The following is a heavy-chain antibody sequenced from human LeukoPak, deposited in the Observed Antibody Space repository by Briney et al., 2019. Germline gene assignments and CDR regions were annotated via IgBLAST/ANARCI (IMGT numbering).Heavy chain of an antibody. CDR1: GASISSHY. CDR2: IYYSGST. V-gene: IGHV4-59*11. CDR3: ARLIGDIAVSGTSWFDP. D-gene: IGHD6-19*01. J-gene: IGHJ5*02. Sequence: SETLSLTCTVSGASISSHYWSWIRQAPGKGLEWIGYIYYSGSTNYNPSLKSRVTISVDTSKNKFSLKLSSVTAAETAVYYCARLIGDIAVSGTSWFDPWGQGTLVTVSA.